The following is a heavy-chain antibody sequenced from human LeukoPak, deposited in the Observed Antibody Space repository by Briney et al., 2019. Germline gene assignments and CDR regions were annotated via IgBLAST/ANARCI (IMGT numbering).Heavy chain of an antibody. J-gene: IGHJ4*02. CDR2: IWYDGSNK. V-gene: IGHV3-33*01. CDR3: ARDRWQQLVSTLE. D-gene: IGHD6-13*01. CDR1: GFTFSSYG. Sequence: GGSLRLSCAASGFTFSSYGMHWVRQAPGKGLEWVAVIWYDGSNKYYADSVKGRFTISRDNSKNALYLQMTILRVEDTALYYCARDRWQQLVSTLEWGQGTLVTVSS.